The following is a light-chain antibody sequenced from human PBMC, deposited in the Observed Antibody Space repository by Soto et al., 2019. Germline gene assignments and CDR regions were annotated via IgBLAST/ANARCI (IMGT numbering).Light chain of an antibody. J-gene: IGLJ2*01. Sequence: QSALTQPPSASGSPGQSVTISCTGTSSDVGGYNYVSWYQQHPGKAPKLMIYEVSKRPSGVPDRFSGSKSGNMASLTVSGLQAEDEADYYCSSYAGSNLVFGGGTKLTVL. CDR3: SSYAGSNLV. CDR1: SSDVGGYNY. V-gene: IGLV2-8*01. CDR2: EVS.